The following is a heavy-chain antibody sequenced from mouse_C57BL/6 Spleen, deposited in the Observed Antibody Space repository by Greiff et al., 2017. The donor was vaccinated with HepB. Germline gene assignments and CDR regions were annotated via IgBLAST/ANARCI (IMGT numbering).Heavy chain of an antibody. J-gene: IGHJ2*01. V-gene: IGHV1-62-2*01. Sequence: QVQLQQSGVELVKPGASVKLSCKASGYTFTEYTIHWVKQRSGQGLEWIGWFYPGSGSIKYNEKFKDKATLTADKSSSTVYMELSRLTSEDSAVYFCARHEEGVTTRGDYFDYWGQGTTLTVSS. CDR3: ARHEEGVTTRGDYFDY. CDR2: FYPGSGSI. CDR1: GYTFTEYT. D-gene: IGHD2-2*01.